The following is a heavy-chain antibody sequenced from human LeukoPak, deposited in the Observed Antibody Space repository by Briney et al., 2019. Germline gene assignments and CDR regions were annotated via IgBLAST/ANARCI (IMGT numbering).Heavy chain of an antibody. D-gene: IGHD1-26*01. CDR2: ISYDGSSK. V-gene: IGHV3-30-3*01. CDR3: ARARGSYYSSYFDY. Sequence: GGSLRLSCAASGFTFSSYAMDWVRQAPGKGLEWVAVISYDGSSKYYADSVKGRFTISRDNPKNTLYLQMNSLRAEDTAVYYCARARGSYYSSYFDYWGQGTLVTVSS. J-gene: IGHJ4*02. CDR1: GFTFSSYA.